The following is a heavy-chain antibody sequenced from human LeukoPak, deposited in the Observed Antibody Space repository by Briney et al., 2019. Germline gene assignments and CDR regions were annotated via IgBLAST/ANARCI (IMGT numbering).Heavy chain of an antibody. CDR3: ARESYYYGSGSYPFDY. CDR2: IYTSGST. D-gene: IGHD3-10*01. V-gene: IGHV4-4*07. J-gene: IGHJ4*02. Sequence: SETLSLTCTVSGGSISSYYWSWIRQPAGKGLEWIGRIYTSGSTNYNPSLKSRVTMSVDTSKNQFSLKLTSVTAADTAVYYCARESYYYGSGSYPFDYWGQGTLVTVSS. CDR1: GGSISSYY.